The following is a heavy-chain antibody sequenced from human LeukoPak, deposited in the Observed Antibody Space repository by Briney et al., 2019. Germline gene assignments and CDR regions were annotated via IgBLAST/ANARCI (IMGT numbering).Heavy chain of an antibody. Sequence: SETLSLTCAVYGGSFSGYYWSWIRQPPGKGLEWIGEINHSGSTNYNPSLKSRVTISVDTSKNQFSLKLSSVTAADTAVYYCARGQRGLLWFGLKNWFDPWGQGTLDTVSS. J-gene: IGHJ5*02. CDR2: INHSGST. V-gene: IGHV4-34*01. CDR1: GGSFSGYY. D-gene: IGHD3-10*01. CDR3: ARGQRGLLWFGLKNWFDP.